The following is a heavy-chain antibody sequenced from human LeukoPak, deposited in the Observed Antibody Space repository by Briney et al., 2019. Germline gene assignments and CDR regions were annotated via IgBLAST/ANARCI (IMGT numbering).Heavy chain of an antibody. V-gene: IGHV4-39*01. CDR1: GGSISSSSYY. CDR3: ARHGGVLPLDP. J-gene: IGHJ5*02. CDR2: IYYGGST. D-gene: IGHD3-16*01. Sequence: SETLSLTCTVSGGSISSSSYYWGWIRQPPGKGLEWIGSIYYGGSTYYNPSLKSRVTISVDTSKNQFSLKLSSVTAADTAVYYCARHGGVLPLDPWGQGTLVTVSS.